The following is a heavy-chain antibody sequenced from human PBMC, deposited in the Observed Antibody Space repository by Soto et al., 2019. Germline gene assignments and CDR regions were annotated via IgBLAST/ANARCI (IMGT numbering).Heavy chain of an antibody. D-gene: IGHD3-10*01. J-gene: IGHJ4*02. CDR1: GGSISSYY. V-gene: IGHV4-59*01. CDR3: ARVWFGELAEYFDY. CDR2: IYYSGST. Sequence: KPSETLSLTCTVSGGSISSYYWSWIRQPPGKGLEWIGYIYYSGSTNYNPSLKSRVTISVDTSKNQFSLKLSSVTAADTAVYYCARVWFGELAEYFDYWGQGTLVTVSS.